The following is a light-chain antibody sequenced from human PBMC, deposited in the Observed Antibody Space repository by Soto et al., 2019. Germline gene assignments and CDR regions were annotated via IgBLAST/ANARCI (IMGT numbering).Light chain of an antibody. J-gene: IGKJ5*01. V-gene: IGKV1-5*01. CDR1: QSISSW. CDR2: DAS. CDR3: QQYNSYSPRIT. Sequence: DIQMTQSPSTVSASVGDRVTITCRAGQSISSWLAWYQQKPGKAPKLLIYDASSLESGVPSRFSGSGSGTEFTLTISSLQPDDFATYYCQQYNSYSPRITFGQGTRLEIK.